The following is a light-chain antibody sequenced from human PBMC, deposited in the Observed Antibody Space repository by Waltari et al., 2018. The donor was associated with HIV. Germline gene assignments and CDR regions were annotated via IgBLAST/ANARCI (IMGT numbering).Light chain of an antibody. CDR1: NLGDKS. V-gene: IGLV3-1*01. CDR2: KDA. Sequence: SYELTQPPSLSVSPGQTAIIACSGANLGDKSVCWYQQRPGQSPVMVMHKDAERPSGVPERVSGSISGDTASLTISGTQPLDEADYYCQVWDNNNAVFGGGTKLTVL. J-gene: IGLJ2*01. CDR3: QVWDNNNAV.